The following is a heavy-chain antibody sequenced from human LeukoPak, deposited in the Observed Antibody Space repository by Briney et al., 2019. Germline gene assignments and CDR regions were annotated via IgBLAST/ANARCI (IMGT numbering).Heavy chain of an antibody. D-gene: IGHD5-12*01. CDR1: GLTFSSYS. V-gene: IGHV3-48*02. Sequence: PGESLRLSCVASGLTFSSYSMNCVRQAPGKGLEWVSYISSSSGTIYYADSVKGRFTISRDNAKNSLYLQMSSLRDEDTAVHYCARDSGHDWLLLDYWGQGTLVTVSS. CDR3: ARDSGHDWLLLDY. CDR2: ISSSSGTI. J-gene: IGHJ4*02.